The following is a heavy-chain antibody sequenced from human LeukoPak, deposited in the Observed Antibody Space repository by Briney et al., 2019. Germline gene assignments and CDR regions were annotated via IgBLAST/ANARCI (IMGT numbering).Heavy chain of an antibody. CDR2: IRYDGSNK. V-gene: IGHV3-30*02. CDR1: GFTFSSYG. J-gene: IGHJ5*02. D-gene: IGHD2-2*01. CDR3: AREGYCSSTSCSGNWFDP. Sequence: GGSLRLSCAASGFTFSSYGMHWVRQAPGKGLEWVAFIRYDGSNKYYAASVKGRFTISRDNSKNTLNLQMNSLRAEDTAVYYCAREGYCSSTSCSGNWFDPWGQGTLVTVSS.